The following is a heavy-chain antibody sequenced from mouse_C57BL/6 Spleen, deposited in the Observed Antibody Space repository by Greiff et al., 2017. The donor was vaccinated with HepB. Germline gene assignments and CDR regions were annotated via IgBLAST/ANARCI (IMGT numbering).Heavy chain of an antibody. V-gene: IGHV5-17*01. J-gene: IGHJ3*01. CDR2: ISSGSSTI. CDR1: GFTFSDYG. CDR3: ATPDGYYDSAWFAY. D-gene: IGHD2-3*01. Sequence: EVQGVESGGGLVKPGGSLKLSCAASGFTFSDYGMHWVRQAPEKGLEWVAYISSGSSTIHYADTVKGRFTISRDNAKNTLFLQMTSLRSEDTAMYYCATPDGYYDSAWFAYWGQGTLVTVSA.